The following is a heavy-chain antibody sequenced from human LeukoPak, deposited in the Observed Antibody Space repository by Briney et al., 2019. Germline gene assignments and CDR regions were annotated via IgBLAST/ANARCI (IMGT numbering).Heavy chain of an antibody. CDR3: ARSTAPIDY. CDR2: ISSSSSTI. J-gene: IGHJ4*02. Sequence: GGSLRLSCAASGFTFSSYSMTWVRQAPGKGLEWVSYISSSSSTIYYADSVKGRFTISRDNVKNSLYLQMNSLRAEDTAVYYCARSTAPIDYWGQGTLVTVSS. V-gene: IGHV3-48*01. CDR1: GFTFSSYS.